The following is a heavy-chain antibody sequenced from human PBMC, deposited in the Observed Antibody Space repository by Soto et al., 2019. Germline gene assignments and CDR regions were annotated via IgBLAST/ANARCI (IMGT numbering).Heavy chain of an antibody. V-gene: IGHV4-59*08. CDR1: GGSISSYY. Sequence: PSETLSLTCTVSGGSISSYYWSWIRQPPGKGLEWIGYIYYSGSTNYNPSLKSRVTISVDTSKNQFSLKLSSVTAADTAVYYCARLDSSFEYYYYYYYMDGWGKGTMVTVSS. CDR2: IYYSGST. CDR3: ARLDSSFEYYYYYYYMDG. D-gene: IGHD2-15*01. J-gene: IGHJ6*03.